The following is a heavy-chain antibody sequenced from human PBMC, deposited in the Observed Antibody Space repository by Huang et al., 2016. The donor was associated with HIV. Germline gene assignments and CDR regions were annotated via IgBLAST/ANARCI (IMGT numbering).Heavy chain of an antibody. D-gene: IGHD6-6*01. Sequence: VQLVQSGAEVKKPGESLKISCKGSGYSLSSYWIAWVRQMPGKGLEWMGIIFPDDSDTTYVPSVEGQVTISADKSIGTAYLQWSSLKASDTAMYYCARRFSSSSGYFDYWGQGSLVTVSS. J-gene: IGHJ4*02. V-gene: IGHV5-51*01. CDR2: IFPDDSDT. CDR1: GYSLSSYW. CDR3: ARRFSSSSGYFDY.